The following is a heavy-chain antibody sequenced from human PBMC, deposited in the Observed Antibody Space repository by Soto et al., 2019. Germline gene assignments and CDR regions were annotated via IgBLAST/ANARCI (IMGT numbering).Heavy chain of an antibody. CDR2: IYHSGSI. CDR1: GGSISSGGYS. CDR3: ARAPDH. V-gene: IGHV4-30-2*01. J-gene: IGHJ4*02. Sequence: SETLSLTCAVSGGSISSGGYSWSWIRQPPGKGLEWIGYIYHSGSIYYNPSLKSRVTISVDRSKNQFSLKLSSVTAADTAVYYCARAPDHGGQETRVPVPS.